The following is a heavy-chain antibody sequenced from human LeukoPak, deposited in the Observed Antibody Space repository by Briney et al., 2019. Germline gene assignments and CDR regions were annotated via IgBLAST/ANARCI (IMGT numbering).Heavy chain of an antibody. V-gene: IGHV3-74*01. CDR3: ARGGCDGKSGAFDI. Sequence: PGGSLRLSCAASGFTFSNYWMHWVRQAPGKGLVWVSRINSDGSSTNYADSVKGRFTISRDIAKNTLYLQMNSLRAEDTAVYYCARGGCDGKSGAFDIWGQGTMVTVSS. CDR2: INSDGSST. J-gene: IGHJ3*02. D-gene: IGHD2-21*02. CDR1: GFTFSNYW.